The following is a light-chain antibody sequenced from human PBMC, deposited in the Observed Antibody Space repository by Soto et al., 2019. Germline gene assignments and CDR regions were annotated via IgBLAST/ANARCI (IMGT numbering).Light chain of an antibody. CDR2: DAS. V-gene: IGKV1-39*01. Sequence: DIQMTQSPSSLSASVGDRVTISCRASQSITTYLIWYQQKPGKAPKLLIYDASTLQSGVPSRFSGSGSETDFTLTISSLQPEDFATYYCQQGYSSPLTFGGGTKVEIK. J-gene: IGKJ4*01. CDR1: QSITTY. CDR3: QQGYSSPLT.